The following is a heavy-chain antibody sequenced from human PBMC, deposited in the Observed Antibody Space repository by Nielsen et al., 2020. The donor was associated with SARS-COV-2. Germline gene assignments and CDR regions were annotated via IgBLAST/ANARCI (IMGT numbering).Heavy chain of an antibody. CDR2: ISWNSGTI. V-gene: IGHV3-9*01. J-gene: IGHJ4*02. CDR3: AKEYCSGGSCYGHFDY. D-gene: IGHD2-15*01. CDR1: GFTFANYA. Sequence: SLKISCAASGFTFANYAMSWVRQAPGKGLEWVSGISWNSGTIGYADSVKGRFTFSRDNAKNSLYLQMTSLRAEDTALYYCAKEYCSGGSCYGHFDYWGQGTLVTVSS.